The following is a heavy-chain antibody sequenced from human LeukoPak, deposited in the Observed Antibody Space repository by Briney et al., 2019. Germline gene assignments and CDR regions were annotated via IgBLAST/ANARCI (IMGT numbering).Heavy chain of an antibody. D-gene: IGHD2-2*01. CDR3: ARDSRYCSSTSCPPNYGMDV. Sequence: PGRSLRLSCAASGFTFSSYAMHWVRQAPGKGLEWVAVISYDGSNKYYADSVKGRFTISRDNSKNTLYLQMNSLRAEDTAVYYCARDSRYCSSTSCPPNYGMDVWGQGTTVTVSS. J-gene: IGHJ6*02. CDR2: ISYDGSNK. CDR1: GFTFSSYA. V-gene: IGHV3-30-3*01.